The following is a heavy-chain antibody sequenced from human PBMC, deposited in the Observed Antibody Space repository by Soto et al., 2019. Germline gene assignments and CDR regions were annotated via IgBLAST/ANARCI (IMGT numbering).Heavy chain of an antibody. V-gene: IGHV4-34*01. Sequence: SQTMCLTYAVYGGSFSGYYWIWLRQPPGKGLEWIGEISHRGSTNYNPSLKSRVTMSVDTSKNQFSLKLNSVAAADTAVYYCARAGDSSGYPDYWGHGILVTVSS. CDR1: GGSFSGYY. CDR3: ARAGDSSGYPDY. D-gene: IGHD3-22*01. CDR2: ISHRGST. J-gene: IGHJ4*01.